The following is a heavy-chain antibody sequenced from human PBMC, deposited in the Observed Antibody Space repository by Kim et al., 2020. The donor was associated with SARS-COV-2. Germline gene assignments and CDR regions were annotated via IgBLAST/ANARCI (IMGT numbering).Heavy chain of an antibody. J-gene: IGHJ6*04. Sequence: SETLSLTCAVYGGSFSGYYWSWIRQPPGKGLEWIGEINHSGSTNYNPSLKSRVNISVDTSKNQFSLKLSSVTAADTAVYYCARDRAPKKHYYYYGMDVWGERNTVTVSS. V-gene: IGHV4-34*01. CDR1: GGSFSGYY. CDR2: INHSGST. CDR3: ARDRAPKKHYYYYGMDV.